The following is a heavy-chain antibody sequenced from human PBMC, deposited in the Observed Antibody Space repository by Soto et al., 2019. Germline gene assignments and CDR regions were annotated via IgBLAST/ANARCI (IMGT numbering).Heavy chain of an antibody. J-gene: IGHJ4*02. D-gene: IGHD6-19*01. CDR2: ISRGGSSI. CDR3: VREGGDLRGSGVFDY. V-gene: IGHV3-48*01. CDR1: GFTFSFYT. Sequence: EPQLVESGGGLVQPGGSLRLSCAASGFTFSFYTMNWVRQTPGKGLEWLAYISRGGSSIDYADSVKGRFTVSRDNANNSISLQLNSLRREDTAVYYWVREGGDLRGSGVFDYWGQGTLVTVSS.